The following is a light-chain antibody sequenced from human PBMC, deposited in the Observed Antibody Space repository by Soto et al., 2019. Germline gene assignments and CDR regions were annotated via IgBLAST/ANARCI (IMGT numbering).Light chain of an antibody. CDR2: AAS. Sequence: DIQMTQSPSSLSVSVGDRVTIACRASQSLSSYLNWYQQKAGKAHKLLIYAASSLQSGVPSGFTGGESGTDFTLTISSLQPDDFATYYSQQSYDTAFTFGPATKVDIK. J-gene: IGKJ3*01. CDR3: QQSYDTAFT. V-gene: IGKV1-39*01. CDR1: QSLSSY.